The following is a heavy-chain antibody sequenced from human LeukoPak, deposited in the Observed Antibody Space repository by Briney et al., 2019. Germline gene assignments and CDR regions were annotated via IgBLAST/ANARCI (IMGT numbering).Heavy chain of an antibody. CDR3: ATGDYEGDDAFDI. J-gene: IGHJ3*02. CDR1: GFTFSSYS. D-gene: IGHD4-17*01. Sequence: GGSLRLSCAASGFTFSSYSMNWVRQAPGKGLEWVSSISSSSSYIYYADSVKGRFTISRDNAKNSLYLQMNSLRAEDTAVYYCATGDYEGDDAFDIWGQGTMVTVSS. CDR2: ISSSSSYI. V-gene: IGHV3-21*01.